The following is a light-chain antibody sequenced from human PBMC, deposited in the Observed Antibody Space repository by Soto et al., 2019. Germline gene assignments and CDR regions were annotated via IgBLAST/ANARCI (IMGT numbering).Light chain of an antibody. CDR3: QHYNSYSAA. J-gene: IGKJ1*01. Sequence: IQITQSPSSLSPSLEDRVTITCGASQSISSYLDWYQHKPGKAPKLLICSASSLQSGVPSRFSGSGSGTEFTLTISSLQPDDFATYYCQHYNSYSAAFGQGTKVDIK. CDR2: SAS. V-gene: IGKV1-5*01. CDR1: QSISSY.